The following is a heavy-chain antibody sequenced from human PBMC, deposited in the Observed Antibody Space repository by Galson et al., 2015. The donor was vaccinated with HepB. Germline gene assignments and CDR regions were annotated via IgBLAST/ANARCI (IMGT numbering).Heavy chain of an antibody. Sequence: KVSCKVSGYSFSSYWIGWVRQMPGKGLEWVGIMYPGDSETRYRPSFQGQVTLSADKSINTAYLHWNSLKASDSAIYYCARLRGIVTAFVDLWGQGTLVTVSS. J-gene: IGHJ4*02. CDR3: ARLRGIVTAFVDL. CDR1: GYSFSSYW. D-gene: IGHD2-21*02. CDR2: MYPGDSET. V-gene: IGHV5-51*01.